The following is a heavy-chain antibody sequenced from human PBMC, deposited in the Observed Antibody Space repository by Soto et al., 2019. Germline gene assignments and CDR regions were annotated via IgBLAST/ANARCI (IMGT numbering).Heavy chain of an antibody. D-gene: IGHD1-26*01. CDR3: PLLSPYGMDV. J-gene: IGHJ6*02. V-gene: IGHV4-30-4*01. Sequence: QVQLQESGPGLVKPSQTLSLTCTVSGGSISSGDYYWSWIRQPPGKGLEWIGYIYYSGSTYYNPSLRXLVXIXGATSKNQFSLKLSSVTAADTAVYYCPLLSPYGMDVWGQGTTVTVSS. CDR1: GGSISSGDYY. CDR2: IYYSGST.